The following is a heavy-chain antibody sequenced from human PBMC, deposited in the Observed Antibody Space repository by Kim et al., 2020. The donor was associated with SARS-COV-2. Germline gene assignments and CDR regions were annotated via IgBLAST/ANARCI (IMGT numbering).Heavy chain of an antibody. J-gene: IGHJ3*02. CDR2: ISSSSSYT. D-gene: IGHD3-22*01. V-gene: IGHV3-11*06. CDR3: ARVEGGYYYDSSGYHRRDVDAFDI. Sequence: GGSLRLSCAASGFTFSDYYMSWIRQAPGKGLEWVSYISSSSSYTNYADSVKGRFTISRDNAKNSLYLQMNSLRAEDTAVYYCARVEGGYYYDSSGYHRRDVDAFDIWGQGTMVTVSS. CDR1: GFTFSDYY.